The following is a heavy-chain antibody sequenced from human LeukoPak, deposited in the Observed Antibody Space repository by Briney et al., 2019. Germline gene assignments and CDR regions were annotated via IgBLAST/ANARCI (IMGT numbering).Heavy chain of an antibody. D-gene: IGHD2-2*01. Sequence: ASVKVSCKASGYTLTSYGISLVRQAPGQGLEWMGWISAYNGNTNYAQKLQGRVTMTTDTSTSTAYMELRSLRSDDTAVYYCASGTRVVPAAIWGQGTLVTVSS. CDR2: ISAYNGNT. V-gene: IGHV1-18*01. CDR1: GYTLTSYG. CDR3: ASGTRVVPAAI. J-gene: IGHJ4*02.